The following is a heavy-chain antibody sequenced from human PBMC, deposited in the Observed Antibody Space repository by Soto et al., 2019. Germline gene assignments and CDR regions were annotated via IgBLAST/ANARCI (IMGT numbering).Heavy chain of an antibody. V-gene: IGHV2-5*01. Sequence: QITLKESGPTLVNPTQTLTLTCTFSGFSLTTPGVGVGWVRQPPGKALEWLALIFWNDDKRYSPSLKRRLTITKDTSSNQVVLAVTSMDPGDTATDYCVHVSPYARDWYGGTEYFQHWGQGTLVTVSS. CDR1: GFSLTTPGVG. CDR2: IFWNDDK. J-gene: IGHJ1*01. CDR3: VHVSPYARDWYGGTEYFQH. D-gene: IGHD3-10*01.